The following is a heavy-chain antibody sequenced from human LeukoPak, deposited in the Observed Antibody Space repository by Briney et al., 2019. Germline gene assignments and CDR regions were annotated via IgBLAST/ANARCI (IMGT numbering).Heavy chain of an antibody. CDR1: GYTFTSYG. Sequence: ASVKVSCKASGYTFTSYGISWVRQAPGQGLEWMGWISAYNGNTNYAQKLQGRVTMTTDTSTSTAYMELRSLRSDDTAVYYCARDDDEGIAVAGNRASNIDYWGQGTLVTVSS. J-gene: IGHJ4*02. D-gene: IGHD6-19*01. CDR3: ARDDDEGIAVAGNRASNIDY. CDR2: ISAYNGNT. V-gene: IGHV1-18*01.